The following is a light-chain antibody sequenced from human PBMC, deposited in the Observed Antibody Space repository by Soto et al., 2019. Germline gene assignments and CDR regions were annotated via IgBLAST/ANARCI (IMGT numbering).Light chain of an antibody. Sequence: EIVLTQSPATLSLSPGETATLSCRASQSVRNYLAWYQQKPGQAPRLLIYDASNRATGIPARFSGTGSETDFTLTINSREPEDFAIYYCQQRSKMPLTFGHGTKVDIK. J-gene: IGKJ1*01. V-gene: IGKV3-11*01. CDR1: QSVRNY. CDR2: DAS. CDR3: QQRSKMPLT.